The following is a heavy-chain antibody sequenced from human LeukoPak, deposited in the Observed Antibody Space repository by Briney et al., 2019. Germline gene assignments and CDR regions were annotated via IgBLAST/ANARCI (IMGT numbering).Heavy chain of an antibody. CDR1: GYSFTSYW. CDR2: IYPGDSDT. Sequence: GESLKISCKGSGYSFTSYWIGWVRQMPGKGLEWMGIIYPGDSDTRCSPSFQGQVTISADKSISTAYLQWSSLKASDTAMYYCARRPGPRASYYYYGMDVWGQGTTVTVSS. V-gene: IGHV5-51*01. J-gene: IGHJ6*02. CDR3: ARRPGPRASYYYYGMDV.